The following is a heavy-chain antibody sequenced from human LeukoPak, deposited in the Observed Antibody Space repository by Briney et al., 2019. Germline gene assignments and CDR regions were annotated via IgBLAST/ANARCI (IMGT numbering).Heavy chain of an antibody. V-gene: IGHV3-21*01. CDR3: ARGFTVTPDY. D-gene: IGHD4-17*01. CDR1: GFTFSSYS. Sequence: GGSLRLSCAASGFTFSSYSMNWVRQAPGKGLEWVSSISSSSSYIYYADSVKGRFTISRDNAENSLYLQMNSLRAEDTAVYYCARGFTVTPDYWGQGTLVTVSS. CDR2: ISSSSSYI. J-gene: IGHJ4*02.